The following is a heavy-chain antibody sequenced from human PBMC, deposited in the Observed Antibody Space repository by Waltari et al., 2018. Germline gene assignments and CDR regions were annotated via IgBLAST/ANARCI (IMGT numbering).Heavy chain of an antibody. D-gene: IGHD3-3*01. CDR2: IYYSGST. V-gene: IGHV4-39*01. Sequence: QLQLQESGPGLVKPSETLSLTCTVSGGSISSSSYYWGWIRQPPGKGLEWIGSIYYSGSTYDNPSLKSRVTISVDTSKNQFSLKLSSVTAADTAVYYCARPETYYDFWSGYEGWFDPWGQGTLVIVSS. CDR1: GGSISSSSYY. CDR3: ARPETYYDFWSGYEGWFDP. J-gene: IGHJ5*02.